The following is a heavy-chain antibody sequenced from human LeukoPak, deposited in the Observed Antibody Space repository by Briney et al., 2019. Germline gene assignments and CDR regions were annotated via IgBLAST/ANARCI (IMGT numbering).Heavy chain of an antibody. CDR1: GFTFSIYA. CDR2: ISSDGRIQ. CDR3: DPHDSASQF. J-gene: IGHJ4*02. V-gene: IGHV3-30*04. Sequence: GRSLRLSCAASGFTFSIYAMHWVRQAPGKGLEWVAFISSDGRIQYYAYSVKGRFTISRDNPKNTLFLQMNGLRDEDTAVYYCDPHDSASQFWGQGTLVTVSS. D-gene: IGHD6-6*01.